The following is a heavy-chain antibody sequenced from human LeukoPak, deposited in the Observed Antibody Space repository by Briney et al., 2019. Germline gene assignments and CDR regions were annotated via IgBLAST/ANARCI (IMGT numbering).Heavy chain of an antibody. CDR3: AKDRDVWGSLLDY. J-gene: IGHJ4*02. CDR1: GFTYSSYA. Sequence: QPGRSLRLSCAASGFTYSSYAMNWVRQAPGKGLEWVSTISGSGASTYYADSVKGRFTISRDNSKNTLYLQMNSLRAEDTAVYYCAKDRDVWGSLLDYWGQGTLVTVSS. V-gene: IGHV3-23*01. CDR2: ISGSGAST. D-gene: IGHD3-16*01.